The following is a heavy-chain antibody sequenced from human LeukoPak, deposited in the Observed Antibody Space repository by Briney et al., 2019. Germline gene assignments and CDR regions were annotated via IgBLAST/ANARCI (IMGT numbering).Heavy chain of an antibody. CDR2: INPSGGST. CDR1: GYTFTSYY. V-gene: IGHV1-46*01. CDR3: ARDWANTAAAGTFAEYFQH. J-gene: IGHJ1*01. D-gene: IGHD6-13*01. Sequence: ASVKVSCEASGYTFTSYYMHWVRQAPGQGLEWMGIINPSGGSTSYAQKFQGRVTMTRDTSTSTVYMELSSLRSEDTAVYYCARDWANTAAAGTFAEYFQHWGQGTLVTVSS.